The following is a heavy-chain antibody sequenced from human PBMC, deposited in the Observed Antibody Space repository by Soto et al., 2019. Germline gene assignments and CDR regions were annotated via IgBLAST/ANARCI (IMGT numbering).Heavy chain of an antibody. CDR1: GGSISSGGYS. CDR3: ARVPGP. CDR2: IYHSGST. D-gene: IGHD3-10*01. Sequence: QLQLQESGSGRVKPSQTLSLTCAVSGGSISSGGYSWSWIRQPPGKGLEWIGYIYHSGSTYYNPSIKRRVTISVDRSKNQFSLKLSSVTAADTAVYYCARVPGPWGQGTLVTVSS. V-gene: IGHV4-30-2*01. J-gene: IGHJ5*02.